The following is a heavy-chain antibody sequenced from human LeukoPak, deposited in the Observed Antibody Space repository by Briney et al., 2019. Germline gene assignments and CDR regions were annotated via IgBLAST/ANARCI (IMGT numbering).Heavy chain of an antibody. CDR2: IYSGGSA. D-gene: IGHD3-10*01. CDR3: AKDKKVWFGVADY. CDR1: GFTVSSND. V-gene: IGHV3-53*01. Sequence: PGGSLRLSCAASGFTVSSNDMSWVRQAPGKGPEWVSLIYSGGSAYYADSVKGRFTISRDNSKNTLSLQMKSLRAEDTAVYYCAKDKKVWFGVADYWGQGTLVTVSS. J-gene: IGHJ4*02.